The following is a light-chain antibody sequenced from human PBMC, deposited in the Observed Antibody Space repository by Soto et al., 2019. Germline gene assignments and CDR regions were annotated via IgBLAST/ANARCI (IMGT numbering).Light chain of an antibody. CDR2: GAS. J-gene: IGKJ1*01. Sequence: EIVLTQSPGTLSLSPGERATLSCRASQSVFSSYLAWYQKKPGQAPRLLIYGASSMATGIPVRFSGSGSGTDFTLTISSLETEDFAVYYCQQYGSSPWTFGQGTKVQIK. CDR3: QQYGSSPWT. CDR1: QSVFSSY. V-gene: IGKV3-20*01.